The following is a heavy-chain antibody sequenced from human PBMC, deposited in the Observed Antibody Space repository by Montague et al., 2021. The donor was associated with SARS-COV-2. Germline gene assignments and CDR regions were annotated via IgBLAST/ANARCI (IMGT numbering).Heavy chain of an antibody. Sequence: SLRLSCAAPGFTFSNSAMNWVRQAPGKGLEWVSGSSGSAGGTHYADSVKGRFTISRDNSKNVLYLQMNSLRAEDTALYYCAKDSYYYGLGYGMDVWGQGTKVTVTS. V-gene: IGHV3-23*01. CDR1: GFTFSNSA. J-gene: IGHJ6*02. D-gene: IGHD3-10*01. CDR3: AKDSYYYGLGYGMDV. CDR2: SSGSAGGT.